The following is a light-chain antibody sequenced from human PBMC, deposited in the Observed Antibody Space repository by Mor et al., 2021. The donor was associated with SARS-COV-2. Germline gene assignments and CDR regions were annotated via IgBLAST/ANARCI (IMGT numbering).Light chain of an antibody. Sequence: GRAPKLLVYRASTLESGVPSRFSGSGSGTEFTLTISGLQPDDSATYYCHHYTTEFATFGLGTTLEI. CDR3: HHYTTEFAT. CDR2: RAS. V-gene: IGKV1-5*03. J-gene: IGKJ1*01.